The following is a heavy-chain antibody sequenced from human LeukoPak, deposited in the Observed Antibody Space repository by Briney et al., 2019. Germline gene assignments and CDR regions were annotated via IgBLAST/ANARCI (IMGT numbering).Heavy chain of an antibody. Sequence: GGSRRLSCAASGFAVRSNYMSWVRQTPGKGLEWVSLIYSGGSTYYADSVKGRFTISRDNSKNTLYLQMNSLRAEDTAVYYCARAICSGGKCYFDYWGQGTLVTVSS. CDR1: GFAVRSNY. CDR3: ARAICSGGKCYFDY. D-gene: IGHD2-15*01. CDR2: IYSGGST. J-gene: IGHJ4*02. V-gene: IGHV3-53*01.